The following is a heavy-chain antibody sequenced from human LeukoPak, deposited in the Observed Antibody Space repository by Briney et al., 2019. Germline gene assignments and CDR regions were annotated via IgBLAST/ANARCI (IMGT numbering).Heavy chain of an antibody. CDR2: IIPIFGTA. CDR1: GGTFSSYA. D-gene: IGHD1-26*01. V-gene: IGHV1-69*13. Sequence: GASVKVSCKASGGTFSSYAISWVRQAPGQGLEWMGGIIPIFGTANYAQKFQGRVTITADESTSTAYMELRSLRSDDTAVYYCAREVGATKDYYYYYGMDVWGQGTTVTVSS. J-gene: IGHJ6*02. CDR3: AREVGATKDYYYYYGMDV.